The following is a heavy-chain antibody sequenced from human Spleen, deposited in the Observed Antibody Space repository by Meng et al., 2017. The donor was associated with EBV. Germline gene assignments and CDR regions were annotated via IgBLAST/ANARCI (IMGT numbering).Heavy chain of an antibody. CDR1: GDSISSFYY. Sequence: LQLRESGPGQVKPSETLSITCTVSGDSISSFYYWGWIRQPPGRGLEWIGSVHYTGSTYYSPSLKSRVTVSVDTSKNQFSLRLTSVTAADTAVYYCARPFPSWQSPRLDPFGAWGQGTLVTVSS. CDR2: VHYTGST. D-gene: IGHD6-19*01. CDR3: ARPFPSWQSPRLDPFGA. J-gene: IGHJ5*02. V-gene: IGHV4-39*01.